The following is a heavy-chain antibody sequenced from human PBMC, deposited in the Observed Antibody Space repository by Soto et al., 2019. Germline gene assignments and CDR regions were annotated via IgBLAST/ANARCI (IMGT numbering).Heavy chain of an antibody. CDR2: IVPVFGRP. CDR3: AREGSGYNF. V-gene: IGHV1-69*13. D-gene: IGHD5-12*01. J-gene: IGHJ4*02. CDR1: GGRFSNFG. Sequence: SVKVSFKTSGGRFSNFGMSWVRQAPGQGLEWMGGIVPVFGRPNYAQRFRGRLTITADESTSTGYMELISLRSDDTAVYYCAREGSGYNFWGQGTQVTVSS.